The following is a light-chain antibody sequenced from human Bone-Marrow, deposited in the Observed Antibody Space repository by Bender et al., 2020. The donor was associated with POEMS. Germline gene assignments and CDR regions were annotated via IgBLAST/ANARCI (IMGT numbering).Light chain of an antibody. J-gene: IGLJ3*02. CDR1: TSNIGSNN. CDR3: AGWDDSLNGWV. Sequence: QSVLTQPPSASGTPGQRVTISCSGFTSNIGSNNVFWYQQFPGAAHKLLISRTNERPSGVPDRFAGSKFGTSASLAINEIQSEDEADYFCAGWDDSLNGWVFGGGTKLTVL. V-gene: IGLV1-44*01. CDR2: RTN.